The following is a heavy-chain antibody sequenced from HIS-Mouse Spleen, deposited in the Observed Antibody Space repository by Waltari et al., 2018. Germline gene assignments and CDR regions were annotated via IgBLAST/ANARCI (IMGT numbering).Heavy chain of an antibody. CDR2: IYYSGST. V-gene: IGHV4-39*07. Sequence: QLQLQESGPGLVKPSETLSLPGTVSGGSISSSSYSWGWTRQPPGKGLEWIGSIYYSGSTYYNPSLKSRVTISVDTSKNQFSLKLSSVTAADTAVYYCAREIPYSSSWYDWYFDLWGRGTLVTVSS. CDR1: GGSISSSSYS. J-gene: IGHJ2*01. D-gene: IGHD6-13*01. CDR3: AREIPYSSSWYDWYFDL.